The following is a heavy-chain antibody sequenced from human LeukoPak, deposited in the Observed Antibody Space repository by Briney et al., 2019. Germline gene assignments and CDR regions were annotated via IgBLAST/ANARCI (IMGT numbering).Heavy chain of an antibody. Sequence: ASVKVSCKASGYTFTGYYMHWLRQAPGQGLEWMGWINPNSGGTNYAQKFQGRVTMTRDTSISTAYMGLSRLRSDDTAVYYCAEGPIIAAAGVDWVGPNDYWGQGTLVTVSS. J-gene: IGHJ4*02. CDR1: GYTFTGYY. V-gene: IGHV1-2*02. CDR2: INPNSGGT. CDR3: AEGPIIAAAGVDWVGPNDY. D-gene: IGHD6-13*01.